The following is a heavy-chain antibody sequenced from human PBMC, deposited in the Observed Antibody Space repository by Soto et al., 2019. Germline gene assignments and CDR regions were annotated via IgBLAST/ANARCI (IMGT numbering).Heavy chain of an antibody. D-gene: IGHD1-26*01. CDR1: GFTFSDHY. CDR3: ARVEVGATYFAY. J-gene: IGHJ4*02. CDR2: ISSSGRYT. Sequence: QVQLVESGGGLVKPGGSLRLSCAASGFTFSDHYMSWIRQAPGKGLEWVSYISSSGRYTDYADAVKGRFTISRDNAKKSLYLEMNSLRVEDTAVYYWARVEVGATYFAYWGQGTLVSVSS. V-gene: IGHV3-11*06.